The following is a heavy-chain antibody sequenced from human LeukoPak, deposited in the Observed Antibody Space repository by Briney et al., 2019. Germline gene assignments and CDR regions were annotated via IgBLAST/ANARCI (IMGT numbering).Heavy chain of an antibody. CDR1: GYTFTGYY. D-gene: IGHD5-24*01. Sequence: ASVKVSCKASGYTFTGYYMHWVRQAPGQGLEWKGWINPNSGGTNYAQKFQGRVTMTRDTSISTAYMELSRLRSDDTAVYYCARGRRWLQLGLDYWGQGTLVTVSS. J-gene: IGHJ4*02. V-gene: IGHV1-2*02. CDR3: ARGRRWLQLGLDY. CDR2: INPNSGGT.